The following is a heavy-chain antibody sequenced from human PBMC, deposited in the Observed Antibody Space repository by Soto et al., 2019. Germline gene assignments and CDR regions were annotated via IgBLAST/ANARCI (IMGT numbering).Heavy chain of an antibody. CDR3: ARDPGQDGAMDC. Sequence: QVQVVESGGGVVQPGRSLRLSCAASGFAFSNFGMHWVRQVPGKGLQWVAVIWHNGENKYYADSVKGRFTISRDNSKNTLYLEMNSLRAEDTAVYYCARDPGQDGAMDCWGQGTLVTVSS. V-gene: IGHV3-33*01. CDR2: IWHNGENK. D-gene: IGHD2-21*02. CDR1: GFAFSNFG. J-gene: IGHJ4*02.